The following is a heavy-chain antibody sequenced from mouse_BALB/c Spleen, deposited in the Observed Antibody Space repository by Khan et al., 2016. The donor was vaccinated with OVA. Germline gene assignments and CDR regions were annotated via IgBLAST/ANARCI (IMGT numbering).Heavy chain of an antibody. CDR2: INTYTGEP. CDR1: GYTFTNSG. D-gene: IGHD2-10*01. V-gene: IGHV9-3-1*01. Sequence: QIQLVQSGPELKKPGETVKISCKASGYTFTNSGMNWVKQAPGKGLKWMGWINTYTGEPTYADDFKGRFAFSLETSASTAYSQINNLKSEDTATYFCARPPYFSYVLVYWGQGTSVTVSS. J-gene: IGHJ4*01. CDR3: ARPPYFSYVLVY.